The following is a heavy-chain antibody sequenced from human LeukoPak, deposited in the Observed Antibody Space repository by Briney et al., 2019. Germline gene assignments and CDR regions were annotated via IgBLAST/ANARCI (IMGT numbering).Heavy chain of an antibody. V-gene: IGHV3-23*01. CDR1: GFTFSTYA. D-gene: IGHD2-15*01. J-gene: IGHJ4*02. CDR2: ISGSGHRI. CDR3: VKDYSGVNRPSAQIPVDY. Sequence: GGSLRLSCAASGFTFSTYAMSWVRQAPGKGLEGVSGISGSGHRIFYADSVKGRLTISRDNPKNPLYLQMNSLRAEDTAVYYCVKDYSGVNRPSAQIPVDYWGQGTLVTVSS.